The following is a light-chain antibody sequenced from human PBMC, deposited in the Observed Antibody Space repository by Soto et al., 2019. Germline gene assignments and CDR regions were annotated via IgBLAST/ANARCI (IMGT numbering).Light chain of an antibody. Sequence: DIQMTQSPSTLSASVGDRVTITCRASQSISSWLAWYQQKPGKAPKLLIYKAYSLESGVPSSFSGSGSGTEFTLTISSLQPDDFATYYCQQYNSYPWTFGQGTKVEIK. CDR1: QSISSW. V-gene: IGKV1-5*03. J-gene: IGKJ1*01. CDR2: KAY. CDR3: QQYNSYPWT.